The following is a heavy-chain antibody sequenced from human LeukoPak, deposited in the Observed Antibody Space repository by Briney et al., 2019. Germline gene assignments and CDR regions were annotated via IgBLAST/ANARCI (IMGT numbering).Heavy chain of an antibody. CDR3: ARVGIQLWLPESDY. D-gene: IGHD5-18*01. J-gene: IGHJ4*02. V-gene: IGHV1-18*01. Sequence: ASVKVSCKASGYTFTNYGITWLRQAPGQGLEWMGWISAYNGHTNYAQKLQGRVTMTTDTSTSTAYMELRSLRSDDTAVYYCARVGIQLWLPESDYWGQGTLVTVSS. CDR1: GYTFTNYG. CDR2: ISAYNGHT.